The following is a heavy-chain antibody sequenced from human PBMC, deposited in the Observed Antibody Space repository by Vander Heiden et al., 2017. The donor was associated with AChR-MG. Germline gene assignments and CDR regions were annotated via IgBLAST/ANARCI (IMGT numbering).Heavy chain of an antibody. J-gene: IGHJ6*02. CDR1: GFTFSSYS. V-gene: IGHV3-48*02. D-gene: IGHD6-13*01. CDR3: ARDSRPSSSFFYYGMDV. Sequence: EVQLVESGGGLVQPGGSLRLPCAASGFTFSSYSMNWVRQAPGKGLEWVSYIRSSSSTIYYADSVKGRFTISRDNAKNSLYLQMNSLRDEDTAVYYCARDSRPSSSFFYYGMDVWGQGTTVTVSS. CDR2: IRSSSSTI.